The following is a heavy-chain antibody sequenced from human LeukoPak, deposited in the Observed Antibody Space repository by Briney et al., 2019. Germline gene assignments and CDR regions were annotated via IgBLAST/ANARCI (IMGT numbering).Heavy chain of an antibody. CDR2: IYYSGST. V-gene: IGHV4-31*03. CDR3: ARALRDSYGDYVPDY. D-gene: IGHD4-17*01. J-gene: IGHJ4*02. Sequence: SSETLSLTCTVSGGSISSGGYYWSWIRQHPGKGLEWIGYIYYSGSTYYNPSLKSRVTISVDTSKNQFSLKLSSVTAADTAVYYCARALRDSYGDYVPDYWGQGTLVTVSS. CDR1: GGSISSGGYY.